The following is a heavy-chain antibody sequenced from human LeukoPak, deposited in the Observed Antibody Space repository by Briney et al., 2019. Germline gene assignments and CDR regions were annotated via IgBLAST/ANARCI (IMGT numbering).Heavy chain of an antibody. CDR2: IKSKTDGGAT. V-gene: IGHV3-15*07. Sequence: GGSLRLSCAVSGFTFSNAWMNWARQAPGKGLEWVGRIKSKTDGGATDYAAPVKGRFSISRDDSKNTLYLQMNSLKTEDTAVYYCTIDRRPIEYSSSSYYYGMDVWGQGTTVTVSS. CDR1: GFTFSNAW. D-gene: IGHD6-6*01. J-gene: IGHJ6*02. CDR3: TIDRRPIEYSSSSYYYGMDV.